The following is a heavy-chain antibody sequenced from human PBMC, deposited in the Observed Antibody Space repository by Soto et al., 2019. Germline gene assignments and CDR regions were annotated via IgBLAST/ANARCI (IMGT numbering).Heavy chain of an antibody. Sequence: SETLSLTCTVSGGSISSYYRSWIRQPPGKGLEWIGYIYYSGSTNYNPSLKSRVTISVDTSKNQFSLKLSSVTAADTAVYYCARMDYYGSGSHDAFDIWGQGTMVTVSS. CDR2: IYYSGST. CDR1: GGSISSYY. D-gene: IGHD3-10*01. J-gene: IGHJ3*02. V-gene: IGHV4-59*01. CDR3: ARMDYYGSGSHDAFDI.